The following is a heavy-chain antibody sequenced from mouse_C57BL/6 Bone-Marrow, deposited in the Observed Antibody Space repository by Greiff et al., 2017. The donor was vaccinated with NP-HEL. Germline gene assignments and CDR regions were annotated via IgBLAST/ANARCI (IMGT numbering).Heavy chain of an antibody. CDR3: ATYYYGSSPYAMDY. Sequence: VQLQQSGAELVKPGASVKMSCKASGYTFTSYWITWVKQRPGQGLEWIGDIYPGSGSTNYNEKFKSKATLTVDTSSSTAYMQLSSLTSEDSAVYYCATYYYGSSPYAMDYWGQGTSVTVSS. J-gene: IGHJ4*01. CDR1: GYTFTSYW. V-gene: IGHV1-55*01. D-gene: IGHD1-1*01. CDR2: IYPGSGST.